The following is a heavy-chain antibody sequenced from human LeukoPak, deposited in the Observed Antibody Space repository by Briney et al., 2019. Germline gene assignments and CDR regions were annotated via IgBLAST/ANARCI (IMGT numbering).Heavy chain of an antibody. CDR3: PLGATSGFDY. D-gene: IGHD1-26*01. Sequence: HPGRSLRLSCAASGFTFSSYAMHWVRQAPGKGLEWVAVISYDGSNKYYADSVKGRFTISRDNSKNTLYLQMNSLRAEDTAVYYCPLGATSGFDYWSQGTLVTVSS. CDR1: GFTFSSYA. V-gene: IGHV3-30*01. CDR2: ISYDGSNK. J-gene: IGHJ4*02.